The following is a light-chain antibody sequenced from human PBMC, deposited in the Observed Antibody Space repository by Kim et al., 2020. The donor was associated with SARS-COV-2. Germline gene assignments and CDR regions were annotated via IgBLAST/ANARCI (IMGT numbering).Light chain of an antibody. CDR1: SSNIGAGYD. CDR2: GNS. Sequence: QPVLTQPPSVSGAPGQRVTISCTGSSSNIGAGYDVHWYQQLPGTAPKLLIYGNSNRPSGVPDRFSGSKSGTSASLAITGLQAEDEADDYCQSYDNSLSHYVFGTGTKVTVL. CDR3: QSYDNSLSHYV. V-gene: IGLV1-40*01. J-gene: IGLJ1*01.